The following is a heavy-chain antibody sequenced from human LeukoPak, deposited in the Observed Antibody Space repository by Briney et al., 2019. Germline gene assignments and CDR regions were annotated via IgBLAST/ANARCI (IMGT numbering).Heavy chain of an antibody. Sequence: PSETLSLTCAVYGGSFSGYYWSWIRQPPGKGLEWIGEINHSESTNYNSSLKSRVSISVDTSKNQSSLKLSSVTAADTAVYYCARGPLCSSTSCYTGRYRNWFDPWGQGTLVTVSS. D-gene: IGHD2-2*02. J-gene: IGHJ5*02. CDR3: ARGPLCSSTSCYTGRYRNWFDP. V-gene: IGHV4-34*01. CDR2: INHSEST. CDR1: GGSFSGYY.